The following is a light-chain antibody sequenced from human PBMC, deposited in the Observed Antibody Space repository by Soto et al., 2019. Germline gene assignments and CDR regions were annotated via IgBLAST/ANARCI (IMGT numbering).Light chain of an antibody. V-gene: IGLV2-14*01. Sequence: QSVLTQPASVSGSPGQSITISCTGTSTDVGGYNYVSWYQQHPGKAPQLMIYEVSNRPSGGSNRFSGSKSGNTASLTISGLQAEDEADYYCSSYTATSTVVFGGGTKLTVL. CDR3: SSYTATSTVV. CDR1: STDVGGYNY. CDR2: EVS. J-gene: IGLJ2*01.